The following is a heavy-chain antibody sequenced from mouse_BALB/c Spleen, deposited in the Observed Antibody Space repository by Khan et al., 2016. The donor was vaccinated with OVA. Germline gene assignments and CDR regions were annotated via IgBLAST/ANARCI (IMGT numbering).Heavy chain of an antibody. CDR2: ISYSGRT. J-gene: IGHJ2*01. V-gene: IGHV3-2*02. Sequence: EVQLQESGPGLVKPSQSLSLTCTVTGYSITSDYAWNWLRQFPGNKLEWMGYISYSGRTSYNPSLKSRISITRAPSKNQFFLQLNSVTTEDTATYYCARSVTITTVVATDFDYWGQGTTLTVSS. CDR1: GYSITSDYA. CDR3: ARSVTITTVVATDFDY. D-gene: IGHD1-1*01.